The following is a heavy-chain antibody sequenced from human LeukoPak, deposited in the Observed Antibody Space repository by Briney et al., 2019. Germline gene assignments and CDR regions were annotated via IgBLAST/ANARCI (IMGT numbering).Heavy chain of an antibody. Sequence: PSETLSLTCTVSGGSISSGGYYWSWIRQPAGKGLEWIGRIYTSGITNYNPSLKSRVTISVDTSKNQLSLKLSSVTAADTAVYYCARALWFGESCFDYWGQGTLVIVSS. J-gene: IGHJ4*02. D-gene: IGHD3-10*01. CDR1: GGSISSGGYY. CDR3: ARALWFGESCFDY. V-gene: IGHV4-61*02. CDR2: IYTSGIT.